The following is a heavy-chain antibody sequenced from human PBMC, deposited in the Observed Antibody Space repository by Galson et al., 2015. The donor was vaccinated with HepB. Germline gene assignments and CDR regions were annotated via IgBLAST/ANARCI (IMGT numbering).Heavy chain of an antibody. Sequence: SVKVSCKASGYTFTIYPMNWVRQAPGQGLEWMGWINTNTRNPTYAQGFTGRFVFPLDTSVSTAYLQISSLKAEDTAVYYCTRGEGLGIGFGYFDLWGRGTLVTVSS. V-gene: IGHV7-4-1*02. CDR1: GYTFTIYP. CDR3: TRGEGLGIGFGYFDL. CDR2: INTNTRNP. D-gene: IGHD7-27*01. J-gene: IGHJ2*01.